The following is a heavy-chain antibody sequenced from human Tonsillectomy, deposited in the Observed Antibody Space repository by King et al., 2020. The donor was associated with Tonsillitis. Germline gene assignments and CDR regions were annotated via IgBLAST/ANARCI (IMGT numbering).Heavy chain of an antibody. V-gene: IGHV4-59*08. CDR1: GGSIGNYY. D-gene: IGHD3-10*01. Sequence: QVQLQESGPGLVKPSETLSLTCTVSGGSIGNYYWNWIRQPPGKGLEWIAYIHVSGSTNYNPSLKSRVTISVDTSKNHFSLNLNSVTAADTAVYYCARQFGFHFDYWGQGILVTVSS. J-gene: IGHJ4*02. CDR3: ARQFGFHFDY. CDR2: IHVSGST.